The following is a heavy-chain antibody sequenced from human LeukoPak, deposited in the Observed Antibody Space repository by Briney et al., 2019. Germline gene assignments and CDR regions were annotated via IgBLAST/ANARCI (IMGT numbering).Heavy chain of an antibody. CDR3: AKGHDFWSGYYLDY. D-gene: IGHD3-3*01. CDR1: GFTFSSYA. J-gene: IGHJ4*02. V-gene: IGHV3-23*01. CDR2: ISGSGGST. Sequence: GGSLRLSCAASGFTFSSYAMSWARQAPGKGLEWVSTISGSGGSTYYADSVKGRFTISRDNSKSTLYLQMNSLRAEDTAVYYCAKGHDFWSGYYLDYWGQGTLVTVSS.